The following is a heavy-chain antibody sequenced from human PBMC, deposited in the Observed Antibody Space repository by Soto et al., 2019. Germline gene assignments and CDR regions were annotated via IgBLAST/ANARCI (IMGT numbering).Heavy chain of an antibody. V-gene: IGHV3-48*02. D-gene: IGHD1-20*01. CDR1: GFTFSSYS. J-gene: IGHJ6*02. CDR3: ASTFIITGTTDYYYGMDV. Sequence: GGSLRLSCAASGFTFSSYSMNWVRQAPGKGLEWVSYISSSSSTIYYADSVKGRFTISRDNAKNSLYLQMNSLRDEDTAVYYCASTFIITGTTDYYYGMDVWGQGTTVTVSS. CDR2: ISSSSSTI.